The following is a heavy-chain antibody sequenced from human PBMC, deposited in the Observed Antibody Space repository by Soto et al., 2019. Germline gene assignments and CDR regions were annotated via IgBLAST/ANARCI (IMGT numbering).Heavy chain of an antibody. D-gene: IGHD3-10*01. J-gene: IGHJ4*02. Sequence: PSETLSLTCTVSGGSISSYYWSWIRQPPGKGLEWIGYIYYSGSTNYNPSLKSRVTISVDTSKNQFSLKLSSVTAADTAVYYCARIGFGSGGVTYWGQGTLVTVSS. CDR1: GGSISSYY. CDR2: IYYSGST. V-gene: IGHV4-59*01. CDR3: ARIGFGSGGVTY.